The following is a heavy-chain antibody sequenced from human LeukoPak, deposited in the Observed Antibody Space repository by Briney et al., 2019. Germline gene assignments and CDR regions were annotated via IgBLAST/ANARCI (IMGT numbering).Heavy chain of an antibody. J-gene: IGHJ4*02. D-gene: IGHD3-10*01. V-gene: IGHV3-30*02. CDR1: GFTFSSYG. Sequence: PGGSLRLSCAASGFTFSSYGMHWVRQAPGKGLEWVAFIRYDGSNKYYADSVKGRFTISRDSSKYTLYLQMNSLRSEDTAVYYCARGLGVRGGENDYWGQGTLVTVSS. CDR2: IRYDGSNK. CDR3: ARGLGVRGGENDY.